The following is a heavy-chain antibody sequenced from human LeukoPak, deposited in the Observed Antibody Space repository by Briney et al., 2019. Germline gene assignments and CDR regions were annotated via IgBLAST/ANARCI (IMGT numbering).Heavy chain of an antibody. Sequence: GGSLRLSCAASGFTFSSYAMTWVRQAPRKGLEWVSSITGGGDTTYYADSVRGRFTISRDNSKNTLSLQTNSLRAEDTAVYYCAKQRSEVVVAATNYSGQGTLVTVSS. D-gene: IGHD2-15*01. J-gene: IGHJ4*02. V-gene: IGHV3-23*01. CDR2: ITGGGDTT. CDR3: AKQRSEVVVAATNY. CDR1: GFTFSSYA.